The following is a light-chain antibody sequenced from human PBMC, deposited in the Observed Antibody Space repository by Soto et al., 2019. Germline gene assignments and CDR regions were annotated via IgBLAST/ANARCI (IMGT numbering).Light chain of an antibody. CDR2: DAS. J-gene: IGKJ4*01. V-gene: IGKV3-11*01. Sequence: EIVLTQSPATLSLSPGERATLSCRASQIVTSYLSWYQQKPGQAPRLLIYDASNRATGIPARFSGSGSGTDFTLTISSLEPEDFAVYYCQQRTNWPPALTFGGGTKVDIK. CDR3: QQRTNWPPALT. CDR1: QIVTSY.